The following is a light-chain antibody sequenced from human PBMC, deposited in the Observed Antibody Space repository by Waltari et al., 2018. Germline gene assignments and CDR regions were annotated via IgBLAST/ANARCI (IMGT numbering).Light chain of an antibody. CDR2: EGN. V-gene: IGLV2-23*01. CDR3: SSYTGTTTPRV. Sequence: QSALTQPASVSGSPGQSIIISCTETSSGVGTYNLVSWYQQHPGKAPKVIIYEGNKRPSEVSNRFSGSKSVNTASLTISGLQAEDEADYYCSSYTGTTTPRVFGGGTKLTVL. J-gene: IGLJ3*02. CDR1: SSGVGTYNL.